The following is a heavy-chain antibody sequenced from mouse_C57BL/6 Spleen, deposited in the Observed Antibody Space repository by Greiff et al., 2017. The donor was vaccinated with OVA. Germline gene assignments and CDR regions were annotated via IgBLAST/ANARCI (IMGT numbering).Heavy chain of an antibody. V-gene: IGHV1-59*01. CDR3: ARRCNPSMDY. CDR2: IDPSDSYT. CDR1: GYTFTSYW. J-gene: IGHJ4*01. D-gene: IGHD2-1*01. Sequence: QVQLQQPGAELVRPGTSVKLSCKASGYTFTSYWMHWVKQRPGQGLEWIGVIDPSDSYTNYNQKFKGKATLTVDTSSSTAYMQLSSLTSEDSAVYYCARRCNPSMDYWGQGTSVTVSS.